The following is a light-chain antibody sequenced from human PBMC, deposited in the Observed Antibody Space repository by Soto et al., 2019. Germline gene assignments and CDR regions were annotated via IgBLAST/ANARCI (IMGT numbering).Light chain of an antibody. J-gene: IGKJ1*01. V-gene: IGKV3-20*01. Sequence: EIVLTQSPGTLSLSPGERATLSCRASQSVGSYLAWYKQKPGQAPRLLIYGASSRPTDIPDRFSGSGSGTDFTLTISRLEPEDFAVYYCQQYGSSPPTFGQGTNVEIK. CDR3: QQYGSSPPT. CDR2: GAS. CDR1: QSVGSY.